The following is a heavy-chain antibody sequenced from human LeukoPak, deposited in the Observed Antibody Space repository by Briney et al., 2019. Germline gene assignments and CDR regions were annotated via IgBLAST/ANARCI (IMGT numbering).Heavy chain of an antibody. J-gene: IGHJ4*02. D-gene: IGHD6-19*01. CDR3: ARGSSGRSPFTDFDY. Sequence: GGSLRLSCAASGFTFSSYSMNWVRQAPGKGLEWVSYINSRSSTIYYADSVKGRFTISRDNAKNSLYLQMNSLRAEDTAVYYCARGSSGRSPFTDFDYWGQGTLVTVSS. CDR1: GFTFSSYS. V-gene: IGHV3-48*01. CDR2: INSRSSTI.